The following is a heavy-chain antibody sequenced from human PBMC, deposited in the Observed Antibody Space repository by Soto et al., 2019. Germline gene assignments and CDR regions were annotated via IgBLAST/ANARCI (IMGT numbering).Heavy chain of an antibody. V-gene: IGHV1-69*12. CDR2: IIPIFDTP. D-gene: IGHD3-22*01. CDR1: GGTFSTYA. J-gene: IGHJ4*02. Sequence: QVQLVQSGPEVKKPGSSVRVSCKASGGTFSTYALNWVRQAPGQGLEWMGGIIPIFDTPNYAQKFQGRITITADEPTSTAYMELSSLRSGDTAVYYCARGGLETYKYDTSGYPFNFDYWGQGALVTVSS. CDR3: ARGGLETYKYDTSGYPFNFDY.